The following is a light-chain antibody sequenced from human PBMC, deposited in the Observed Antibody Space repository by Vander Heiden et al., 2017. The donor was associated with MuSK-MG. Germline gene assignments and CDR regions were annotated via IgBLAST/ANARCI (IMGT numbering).Light chain of an antibody. CDR1: QSVLYSSKNKNY. Sequence: DIVMTQSPDSLAVSLGERATINCKSSQSVLYSSKNKNYLAWYQQKPGQPPKLLIYWASTRESGVPDRFSGSGYGTDFTLTISSRQAEDVAVYYCQQDDNNGQYTFGQGTKMEIK. CDR2: WAS. J-gene: IGKJ2*01. V-gene: IGKV4-1*01. CDR3: QQDDNNGQYT.